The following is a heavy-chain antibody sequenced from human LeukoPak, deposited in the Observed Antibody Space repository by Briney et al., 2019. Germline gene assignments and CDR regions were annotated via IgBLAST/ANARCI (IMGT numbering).Heavy chain of an antibody. Sequence: PGGSLRLSCAASGFTFSSYDMHWVRQAPGKGLEWVAVIWYDGSNKYYADSVKGRFTISRDNSRNTLYLLMNSLRAEDTAVYYCAKGLGYSYGSNFDYWGQGTLVTVSS. CDR3: AKGLGYSYGSNFDY. V-gene: IGHV3-33*06. CDR2: IWYDGSNK. D-gene: IGHD5-18*01. CDR1: GFTFSSYD. J-gene: IGHJ4*02.